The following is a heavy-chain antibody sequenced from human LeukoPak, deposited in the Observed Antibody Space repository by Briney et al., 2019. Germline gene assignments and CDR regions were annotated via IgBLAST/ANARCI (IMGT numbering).Heavy chain of an antibody. J-gene: IGHJ4*02. D-gene: IGHD3-10*01. Sequence: GGSLRLSCAASGFTFSSYWMSWVRQAPGKGLEWVANIKQDGSKKHYVDSVKGRFTISRDNGKNSLYLQMNSLRAEDTALYYCARDGHASGSHDYWGQGTLVTVSS. CDR3: ARDGHASGSHDY. V-gene: IGHV3-7*01. CDR2: IKQDGSKK. CDR1: GFTFSSYW.